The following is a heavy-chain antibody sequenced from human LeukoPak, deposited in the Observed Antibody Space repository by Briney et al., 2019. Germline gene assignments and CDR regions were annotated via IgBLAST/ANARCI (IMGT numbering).Heavy chain of an antibody. D-gene: IGHD2-15*01. J-gene: IGHJ4*02. CDR1: GGSSTAHF. CDR3: ARVLGIAVVGGATEYNYFDS. CDR2: INESGDT. V-gene: IGHV4-34*01. Sequence: SETPSLTSGVTGGSSTAHFWAWVRHSPAKGVEWIGEINESGDTDYNPSLKRRGKISIDISRSQFSVTLASVTAADTAMYYCARVLGIAVVGGATEYNYFDSWGQGALVTVSS.